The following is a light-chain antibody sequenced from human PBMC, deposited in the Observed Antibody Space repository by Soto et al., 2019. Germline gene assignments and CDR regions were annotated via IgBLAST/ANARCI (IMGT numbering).Light chain of an antibody. J-gene: IGKJ2*01. CDR3: QQYGSSLPST. CDR1: QSISSNY. V-gene: IGKV3-20*01. Sequence: EIVLTQSPGTLSLSPGERATLSCRASQSISSNYLAWYQHKPGQAPRLLIYGASSRATGIPDRFSGSGSGTDFTLTISRLEPEDFAVYYCQQYGSSLPSTFGQGTKLEIK. CDR2: GAS.